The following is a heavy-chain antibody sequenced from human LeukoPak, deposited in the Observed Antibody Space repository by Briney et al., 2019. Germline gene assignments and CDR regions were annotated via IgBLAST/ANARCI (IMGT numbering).Heavy chain of an antibody. CDR2: ITPILGIA. V-gene: IGHV1-69*02. CDR1: GGTFSSYS. J-gene: IGHJ5*02. D-gene: IGHD3-22*01. CDR3: ARALYDSSAYTNWFDP. Sequence: GSSVKVSCKASGGTFSSYSIGWVRQAPGQGLEWLGRITPILGIANYAQKFQGRVTITADKSTSTAYMELSSLRSEDTAVYYCARALYDSSAYTNWFDPWGQGTLVTVSS.